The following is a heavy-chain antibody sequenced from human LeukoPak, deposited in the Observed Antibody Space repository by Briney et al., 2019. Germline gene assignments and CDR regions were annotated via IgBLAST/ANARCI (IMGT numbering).Heavy chain of an antibody. D-gene: IGHD2-21*02. J-gene: IGHJ4*02. CDR1: GFSVTSNY. CDR3: ATLGSIVWGRKGTASSL. CDR2: IYSGGST. V-gene: IGHV3-53*04. Sequence: GGPLRLSCAASGFSVTSNYISWVRQAPGKGLEWVSVIYSGGSTYYADSVKGRFTISRHNSKNTLYLQMNSLRAEDTAVYYCATLGSIVWGRKGTASSLWGQGTLVTVSS.